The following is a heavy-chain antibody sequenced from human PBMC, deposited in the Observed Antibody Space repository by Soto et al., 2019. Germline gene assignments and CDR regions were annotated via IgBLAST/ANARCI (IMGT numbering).Heavy chain of an antibody. Sequence: EVQLLESGGGLVQPGGSLRLSCAASGFTFSSYAMWWVRQAPGKGLECVSAISGGGETTYYADSVKGRFTISRDNSKNTLSLQMNSLRAEDTGVYYCAFNSGSGSYYFDYWGQGTLVTVSS. J-gene: IGHJ4*02. D-gene: IGHD3-10*01. CDR2: ISGGGETT. CDR1: GFTFSSYA. CDR3: AFNSGSGSYYFDY. V-gene: IGHV3-23*01.